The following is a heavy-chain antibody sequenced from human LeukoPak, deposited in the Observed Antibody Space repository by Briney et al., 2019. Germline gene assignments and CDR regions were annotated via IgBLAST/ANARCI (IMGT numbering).Heavy chain of an antibody. CDR3: ARGHYDFWSGYYRGRRYFDY. CDR1: GGSFSGYY. V-gene: IGHV4-34*01. CDR2: INHSGST. J-gene: IGHJ4*02. D-gene: IGHD3-3*01. Sequence: SETLSLTCAVYGGSFSGYYWSWIRQPPGEGLEWIGEINHSGSTNYNPSLKSRVTISVDTSKNQFSLKLSSVTAADTAVYYCARGHYDFWSGYYRGRRYFDYWGQGTLVTVSS.